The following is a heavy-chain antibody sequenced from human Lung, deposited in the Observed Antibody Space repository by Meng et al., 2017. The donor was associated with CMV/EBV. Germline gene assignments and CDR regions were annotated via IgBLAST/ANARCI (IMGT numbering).Heavy chain of an antibody. J-gene: IGHJ4*02. V-gene: IGHV1-18*01. CDR3: ARVEVGITSGDY. D-gene: IGHD1-26*01. Sequence: KRPVASGKASCKASGYTFTNYGITWVRQAPGQGLEWMGWISAYNGNTNYAQTLQGRLTMTTDTSTSTAYMELRSLRSDDTAVYYCARVEVGITSGDYWGQGTLVTVSS. CDR1: GYTFTNYG. CDR2: ISAYNGNT.